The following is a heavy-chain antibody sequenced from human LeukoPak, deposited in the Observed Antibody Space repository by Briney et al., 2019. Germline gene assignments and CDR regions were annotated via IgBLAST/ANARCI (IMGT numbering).Heavy chain of an antibody. D-gene: IGHD5-18*01. V-gene: IGHV1-8*01. CDR1: GYTFTSYD. Sequence: ASVKVSCKASGYTFTSYDINWVRQATGQGLEWMGWMNPNSGNTGYAQKFQGRVTMTRNTSISTAYMELSSLRSEDTAVYYCARRSYGGFYYYYGMGVWGQGTTVTVSS. CDR2: MNPNSGNT. CDR3: ARRSYGGFYYYYGMGV. J-gene: IGHJ6*02.